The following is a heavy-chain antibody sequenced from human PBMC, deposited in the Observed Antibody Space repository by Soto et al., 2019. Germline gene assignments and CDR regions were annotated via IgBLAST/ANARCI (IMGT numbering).Heavy chain of an antibody. CDR3: AREKVYCSGGSCYHYFDY. V-gene: IGHV3-21*01. J-gene: IGHJ4*02. CDR2: ISSSSSYI. Sequence: EVQLVESGGGLVKPGGSLRLSCAASGFTFSSYSMNWVRQAPGKGLEWVSSISSSSSYIYYAHSVKGRFTISRDNAKNSLYLQMNSLRAEDTAVYYCAREKVYCSGGSCYHYFDYWGQGTLVTVSS. CDR1: GFTFSSYS. D-gene: IGHD2-15*01.